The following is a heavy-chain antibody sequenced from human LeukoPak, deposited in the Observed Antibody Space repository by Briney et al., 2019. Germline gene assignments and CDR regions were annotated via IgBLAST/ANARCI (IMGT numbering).Heavy chain of an antibody. CDR3: ASGGMGARKYYSDPFHY. J-gene: IGHJ4*02. V-gene: IGHV3-53*01. CDR1: GFTVSSNY. D-gene: IGHD3-10*01. CDR2: LYSAGST. Sequence: GGSLRLSCAASGFTVSSNYMSWVRQAPGKGLEWVSILYSAGSTYYADSVRGRSTISRDSSKNTVCLQMNSLRAEDTAVYYCASGGMGARKYYSDPFHYWGQGTLVTVSS.